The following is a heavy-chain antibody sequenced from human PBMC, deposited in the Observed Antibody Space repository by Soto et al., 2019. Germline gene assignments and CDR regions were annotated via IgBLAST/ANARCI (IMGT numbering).Heavy chain of an antibody. CDR2: INSDGSST. Sequence: EVQLVESGGGLVQPGGSLRVSCAASGFTFSSYWMHWVRQAPGKGLVWVSRINSDGSSTSYAGSVKGRVTISRDNAKNTRYLQMNSLSAEYTAIYYCARRGAVAGLHYWGQGTLVTVSS. J-gene: IGHJ4*02. CDR1: GFTFSSYW. D-gene: IGHD6-19*01. CDR3: ARRGAVAGLHY. V-gene: IGHV3-74*01.